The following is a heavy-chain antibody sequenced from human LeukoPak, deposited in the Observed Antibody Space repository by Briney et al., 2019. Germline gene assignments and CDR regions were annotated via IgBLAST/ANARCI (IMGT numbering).Heavy chain of an antibody. V-gene: IGHV4-34*01. CDR3: AREVAVAGTNYFDY. CDR2: INHSGST. CDR1: GGSFSGYY. D-gene: IGHD6-19*01. J-gene: IGHJ4*02. Sequence: PSETLSLTCAVYGGSFSGYYWSWIRQPPGKGLEWIGEINHSGSTNYNPSLKSRVTISVDKSKNQFSLKLSSVTAADTAVYYCAREVAVAGTNYFDYWGQGTLVTVSS.